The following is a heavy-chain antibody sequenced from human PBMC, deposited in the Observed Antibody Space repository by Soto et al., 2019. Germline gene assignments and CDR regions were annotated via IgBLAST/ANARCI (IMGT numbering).Heavy chain of an antibody. Sequence: GGSLRLSCAASGFTFSSYAMHWVRQAPGKGLEWVAVISYDGSNKYYADSVKGRFTISRDNSKNTLYLQMNSLRAEDTAVYYCASDSSGYYYQFDYWGQGTLVTVSS. CDR1: GFTFSSYA. CDR3: ASDSSGYYYQFDY. D-gene: IGHD3-22*01. V-gene: IGHV3-30-3*01. J-gene: IGHJ4*02. CDR2: ISYDGSNK.